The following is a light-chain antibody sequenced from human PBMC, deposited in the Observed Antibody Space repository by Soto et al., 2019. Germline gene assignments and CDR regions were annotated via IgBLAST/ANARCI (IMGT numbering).Light chain of an antibody. Sequence: DIQKTQSPSSLSASVGDRVTITCQASQDVRKYLSWYQQKARKAPKLLIYDASNLETGVPSRFSGSGSGTDFTFTISSLQPEAIATYYCQQRHNLPHTFGPGTKVDIK. CDR3: QQRHNLPHT. V-gene: IGKV1-33*01. CDR1: QDVRKY. J-gene: IGKJ3*01. CDR2: DAS.